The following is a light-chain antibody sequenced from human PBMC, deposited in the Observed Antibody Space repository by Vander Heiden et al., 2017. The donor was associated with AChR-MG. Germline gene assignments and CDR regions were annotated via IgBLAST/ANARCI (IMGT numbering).Light chain of an antibody. CDR3: HQYGTYPHT. CDR1: QSVSSRF. V-gene: IGKV3-20*01. CDR2: VAS. Sequence: EVVLTQYPGTLSLSPGDTATLSCRASQSVSSRFLAWYKQQPGQAPILLFSVASKRAAGVPDRFSGSGSGTDFTLTITSVETEDSALYFCHQYGTYPHTFGQGTRLEIK. J-gene: IGKJ2*01.